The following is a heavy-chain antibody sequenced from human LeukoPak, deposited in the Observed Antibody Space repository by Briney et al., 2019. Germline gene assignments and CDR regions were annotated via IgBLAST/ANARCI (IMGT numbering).Heavy chain of an antibody. J-gene: IGHJ4*02. CDR3: AKDRPDFWSGYYTGVSDY. D-gene: IGHD3-3*01. V-gene: IGHV3-23*01. CDR1: GFTFSSFA. Sequence: GGSLRLPCAASGFTFSSFAMSWVRQAPGKGLEWVSAISGIGGNTYYADSVKGRFTISRDNSKNTLYLQMNSLRAEDTAVYYCAKDRPDFWSGYYTGVSDYWGQGTLVTVSS. CDR2: ISGIGGNT.